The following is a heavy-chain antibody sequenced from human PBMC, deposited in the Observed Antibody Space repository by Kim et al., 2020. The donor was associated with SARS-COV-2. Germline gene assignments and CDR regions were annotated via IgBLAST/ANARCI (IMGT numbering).Heavy chain of an antibody. D-gene: IGHD3-22*01. J-gene: IGHJ2*01. Sequence: SETLSLTCTVSGGSISSGGYYWSWIRQHPGKGLEWIGYIYYSGSTYYNPSLKSRVTISVDTSKNQFSLKLSSVTAADTAVYYCARARSGYYYSPWYFDLWGRGTLVTVSS. CDR2: IYYSGST. V-gene: IGHV4-31*03. CDR3: ARARSGYYYSPWYFDL. CDR1: GGSISSGGYY.